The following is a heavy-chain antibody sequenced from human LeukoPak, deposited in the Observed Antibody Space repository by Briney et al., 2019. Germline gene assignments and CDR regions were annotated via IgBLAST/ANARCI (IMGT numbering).Heavy chain of an antibody. CDR3: AKDIEIRRWGSPEY. J-gene: IGHJ4*02. CDR1: GFTFRSYG. CDR2: IWFDGSNN. D-gene: IGHD3-16*01. V-gene: IGHV3-30*02. Sequence: GGSLRLSCAASGFTFRSYGMHWVRQAPGKGLEWVAVIWFDGSNNYYADSVKGRFTISRDNSKNTLDLQMTSLRAEDTAVYYCAKDIEIRRWGSPEYWGQGTLVTVSS.